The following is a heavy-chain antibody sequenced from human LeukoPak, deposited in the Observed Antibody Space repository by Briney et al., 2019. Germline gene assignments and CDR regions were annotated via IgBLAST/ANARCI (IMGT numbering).Heavy chain of an antibody. V-gene: IGHV1-2*02. CDR3: ARALRESYSFDY. CDR2: INANSGGT. D-gene: IGHD1-26*01. CDR1: GYTYTGYY. J-gene: IGHJ4*02. Sequence: ASVKVSCLACGYTYTGYYMHWVRQAPGQGLDWMGWINANSGGTNYAQKLQGRVTMTTNTSASTAYMGLRSVRSDDTDVYYCARALRESYSFDYWGQGTLVTVSS.